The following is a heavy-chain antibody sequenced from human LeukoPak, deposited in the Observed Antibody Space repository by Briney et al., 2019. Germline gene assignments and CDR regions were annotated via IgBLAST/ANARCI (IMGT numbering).Heavy chain of an antibody. CDR1: GYTFTSYY. J-gene: IGHJ4*02. CDR3: AREDYGGNSLELLDY. Sequence: ASVKVSCKASGYTFTSYYMHWVRQAPGQGLEWMGIINPSGGSTSYAQKFQGRVTMTRDTSTSTVYMELSSLRSEDTAVYYCAREDYGGNSLELLDYWGQGTLVTVS. D-gene: IGHD4-23*01. V-gene: IGHV1-46*03. CDR2: INPSGGST.